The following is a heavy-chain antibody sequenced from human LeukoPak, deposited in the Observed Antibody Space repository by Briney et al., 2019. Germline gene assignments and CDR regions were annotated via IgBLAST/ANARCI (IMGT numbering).Heavy chain of an antibody. V-gene: IGHV3-7*01. Sequence: RPGGSLRLSCAASGFTFTTYWMSWVRQAPGKGLEWVANIKQDGTEKYYVDSVKGRFTISRDNAKNSLYLQMNSLRAEDTAVYYCARDPISMVRGIIIDWGQGTLVTVSS. D-gene: IGHD3-10*01. CDR2: IKQDGTEK. CDR1: GFTFTTYW. CDR3: ARDPISMVRGIIID. J-gene: IGHJ4*02.